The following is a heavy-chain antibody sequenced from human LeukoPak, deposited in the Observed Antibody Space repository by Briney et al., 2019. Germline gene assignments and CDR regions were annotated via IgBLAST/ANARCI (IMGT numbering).Heavy chain of an antibody. CDR2: INPNIGGT. CDR3: ARGVERYDYFWGSYPRGGNFDY. Sequence: ASGKVSCKPSGYTFTAYDMPSVPQAPGPRLEWMGWINPNIGGTNYAQTLQGRVTMPSHTSISTAYMELIRLRSDDTVVYYCARGVERYDYFWGSYPRGGNFDYWGQGTLVTVSS. J-gene: IGHJ4*02. CDR1: GYTFTAYD. V-gene: IGHV1-2*02. D-gene: IGHD3-16*02.